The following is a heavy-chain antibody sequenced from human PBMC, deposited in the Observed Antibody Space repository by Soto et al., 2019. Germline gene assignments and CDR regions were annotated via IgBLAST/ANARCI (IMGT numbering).Heavy chain of an antibody. CDR1: GDSVSSGGYY. CDR3: ARENFGVIIHDAFDL. D-gene: IGHD2-8*01. J-gene: IGHJ3*01. V-gene: IGHV4-31*03. CDR2: IYDSETT. Sequence: QVQLQESGPGLVMPSQTLSLTCTVSGDSVSSGGYYWNWIRQHPGRGLEWLGYIYDSETTYYNPSLASRLSILVEASNNQFSLKVTSVTPPDTAVYYCARENFGVIIHDAFDLWGQGTMVTVSS.